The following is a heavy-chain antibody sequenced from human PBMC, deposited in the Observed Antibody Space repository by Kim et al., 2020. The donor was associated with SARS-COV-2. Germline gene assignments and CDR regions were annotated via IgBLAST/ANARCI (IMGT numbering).Heavy chain of an antibody. CDR3: VRYRSGSSHDAFDI. D-gene: IGHD1-26*01. J-gene: IGHJ3*02. V-gene: IGHV1-18*01. Sequence: AQKLQGRVTMTTDTSTSTAYMELRSLRSDDTAVYYCVRYRSGSSHDAFDIWGQGTMVTVSS.